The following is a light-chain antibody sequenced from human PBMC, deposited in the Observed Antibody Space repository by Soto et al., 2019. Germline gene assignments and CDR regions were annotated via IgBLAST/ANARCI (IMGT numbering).Light chain of an antibody. J-gene: IGKJ3*01. CDR3: QQYNDWPLT. CDR1: QSVSSN. CDR2: GAS. Sequence: EIVMTQSPATLSVSPGERATLFCRARQSVSSNLAWYQQRPGQAPRLLVYGASTRATGIPASFSGRGSGTEFTLTISSLQSEDFAVYYCQQYNDWPLTFGPGTKVDIK. V-gene: IGKV3-15*01.